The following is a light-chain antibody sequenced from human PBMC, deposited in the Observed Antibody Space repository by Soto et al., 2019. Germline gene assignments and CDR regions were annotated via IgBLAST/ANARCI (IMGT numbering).Light chain of an antibody. V-gene: IGLV2-14*02. Sequence: QSALTQPASVSGSPGQSITISCTGTSSDIGTYNLVSWYQHYPGKAPKLMIYEGIKRPSGIPDRFSGSKSGTSATLGITGLQTGDEAEYYCGTWDNSLNFMVFGGGTKLTVL. CDR2: EGI. CDR1: SSDIGTYNL. CDR3: GTWDNSLNFMV. J-gene: IGLJ2*01.